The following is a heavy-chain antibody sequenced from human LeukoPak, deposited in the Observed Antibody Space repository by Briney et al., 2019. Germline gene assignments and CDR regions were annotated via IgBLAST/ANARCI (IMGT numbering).Heavy chain of an antibody. CDR1: GYSISSGYY. J-gene: IGHJ4*02. CDR3: ARRKDSYVDY. Sequence: SETLSLTCAVSGYSISSGYYWGWIRQPPGKGLEWIGSIYYSGSTHYNPSLKSRVTISVDTSKNQFSLKLSSVTAADTAVYYCARRKDSYVDYWGQGTLVTVSS. D-gene: IGHD5-18*01. CDR2: IYYSGST. V-gene: IGHV4-38-2*01.